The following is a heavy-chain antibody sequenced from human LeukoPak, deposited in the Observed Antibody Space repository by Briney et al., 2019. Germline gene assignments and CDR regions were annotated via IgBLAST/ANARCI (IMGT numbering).Heavy chain of an antibody. J-gene: IGHJ4*02. CDR1: GFTFSSYS. D-gene: IGHD6-19*01. CDR2: ISSSSTI. Sequence: GGSLRLSCAASGFTFSSYSMNWVRQAPGKGLEWVSYISSSSTIYYADSVKGRFTISRDNAKNSLYLQMNSLRAEDTAVYYCASLTNKAVATDHWGQGTLVTVSS. V-gene: IGHV3-48*01. CDR3: ASLTNKAVATDH.